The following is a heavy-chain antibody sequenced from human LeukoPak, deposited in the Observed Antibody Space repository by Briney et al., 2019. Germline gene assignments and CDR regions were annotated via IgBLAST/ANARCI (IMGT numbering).Heavy chain of an antibody. V-gene: IGHV4-59*01. J-gene: IGHJ4*02. D-gene: IGHD5-24*01. CDR1: GGSISSYY. Sequence: PSETLSLTCTVSGGSISSYYWSWIRQPPGKGLEWIGYIYYSGSTNYNPSLKSRVTISVDTSKNQFSLELSSVTAADTAVYYCARFQMATINFDYWGQGTLVTVSS. CDR2: IYYSGST. CDR3: ARFQMATINFDY.